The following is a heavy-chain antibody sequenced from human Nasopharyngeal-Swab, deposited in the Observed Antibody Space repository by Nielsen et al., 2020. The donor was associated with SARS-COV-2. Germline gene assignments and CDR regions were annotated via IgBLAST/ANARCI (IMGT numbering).Heavy chain of an antibody. Sequence: SVNVSCKASRGTFSSYVISWVRQAPGQGLEWMGGIIPIFGTANYAQKFQGRVTITADESTSTAYMELSSLRSEDTAVYYCAGNVEGGSGSYYYYGMDVWGQGTTVTVSS. J-gene: IGHJ6*02. CDR1: RGTFSSYV. CDR2: IIPIFGTA. CDR3: AGNVEGGSGSYYYYGMDV. V-gene: IGHV1-69*13. D-gene: IGHD3-10*01.